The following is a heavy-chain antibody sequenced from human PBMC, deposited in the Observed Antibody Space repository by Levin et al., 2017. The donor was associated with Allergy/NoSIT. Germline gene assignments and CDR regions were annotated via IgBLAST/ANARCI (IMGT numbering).Heavy chain of an antibody. CDR3: TRGLGWSDDH. D-gene: IGHD6-19*01. V-gene: IGHV1-8*01. J-gene: IGHJ4*02. CDR1: GYTFSSYD. CDR2: MNPNNGNT. Sequence: GESLKISCKASGYTFSSYDINWVRQATGQGLEWMGWMNPNNGNTGYAPKFQGRVTMTRNTSINTAYMELSSLTSEDTAVYFCTRGLGWSDDHWGQGTLVTVSS.